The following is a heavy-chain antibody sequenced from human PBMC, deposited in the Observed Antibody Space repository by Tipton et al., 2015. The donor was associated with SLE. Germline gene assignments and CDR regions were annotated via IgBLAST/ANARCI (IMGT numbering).Heavy chain of an antibody. Sequence: TLSLTCTVSGGSISRGGYIWSWIRQPPGKGLEWIGSLFHSGTTYYNPSLKSRVTISIDTSKNQFSLKLSSVTAADTAVYYCAREARADYWGQGTLVTVSS. V-gene: IGHV4-30-2*01. CDR2: LFHSGTT. J-gene: IGHJ4*02. CDR3: AREARADY. CDR1: GGSISRGGYI.